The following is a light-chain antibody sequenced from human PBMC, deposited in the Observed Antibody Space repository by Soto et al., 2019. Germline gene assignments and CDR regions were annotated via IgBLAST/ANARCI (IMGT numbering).Light chain of an antibody. CDR3: SSYAGSGTWV. Sequence: QSVPTQPPSASGSPGQSATISCTGTSSDVGGYNYVSWYQQYPGKAPKLMIYDVYKRPSGVPDRFSGSKSGNTASLTVSGLQPEDEADYYCSSYAGSGTWVFGGGTKLTVL. J-gene: IGLJ3*02. CDR2: DVY. CDR1: SSDVGGYNY. V-gene: IGLV2-8*01.